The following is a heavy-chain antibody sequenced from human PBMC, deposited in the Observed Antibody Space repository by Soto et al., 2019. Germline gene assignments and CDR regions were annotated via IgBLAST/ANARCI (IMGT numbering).Heavy chain of an antibody. CDR2: TRNKANSYTT. D-gene: IGHD3-10*01. Sequence: GGSLRLSCAASGFTFSDHYMDWVRQAPGKGLEWVGRTRNKANSYTTEYAASVKGRFTISRDDSKNSLYLHMNSLKTEDTAVYYCAREGCYGSGSYCIHYMDVWGKGTTVTVSS. CDR1: GFTFSDHY. J-gene: IGHJ6*03. CDR3: AREGCYGSGSYCIHYMDV. V-gene: IGHV3-72*01.